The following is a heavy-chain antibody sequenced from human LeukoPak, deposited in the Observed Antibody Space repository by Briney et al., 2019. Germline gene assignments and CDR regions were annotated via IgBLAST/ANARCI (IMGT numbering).Heavy chain of an antibody. V-gene: IGHV1-24*01. J-gene: IGHJ4*02. D-gene: IGHD3-9*01. CDR2: FDPEDGET. Sequence: ASVKVSYKVSGYTLTELSMHWVRQAPGKGLEWMGGFDPEDGETIYAQKFQGRVTMTEDTSTDTAYMELSSLRSEDTAVYYCATAGPVRYFDWLLDYWGQGTLVTVSS. CDR1: GYTLTELS. CDR3: ATAGPVRYFDWLLDY.